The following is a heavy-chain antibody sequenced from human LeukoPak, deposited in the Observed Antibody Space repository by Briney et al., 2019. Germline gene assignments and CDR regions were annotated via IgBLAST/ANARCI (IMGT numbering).Heavy chain of an antibody. CDR3: ARKVFPDAFDI. V-gene: IGHV3-53*01. Sequence: PGGSLRLSCAASGFTVSSNYMSWVRQAPGKGLEWVSVIYSGGRTYYADSVKGRFTISRDNSKNTLYLQMNSLRAEDTAVYYCARKVFPDAFDIWGQGTMVTVSS. CDR1: GFTVSSNY. J-gene: IGHJ3*02. CDR2: IYSGGRT.